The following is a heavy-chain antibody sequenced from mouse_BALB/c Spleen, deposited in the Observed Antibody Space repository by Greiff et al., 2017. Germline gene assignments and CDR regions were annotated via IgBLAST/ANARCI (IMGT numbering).Heavy chain of an antibody. CDR3: ERGWWLRQGAMDY. CDR2: INPSNGRT. J-gene: IGHJ4*01. V-gene: IGHV1S81*02. D-gene: IGHD2-2*01. Sequence: QVQLQQPGAELVQPGASVKLSCKASGFTFTSYWMHWVKQRPGQGLEWIGEINPSNGRTNYNEKFKSKATLTVDKSSSTAYMQLSSLTSEDSAVYYCERGWWLRQGAMDYWGQGTSVTVSA. CDR1: GFTFTSYW.